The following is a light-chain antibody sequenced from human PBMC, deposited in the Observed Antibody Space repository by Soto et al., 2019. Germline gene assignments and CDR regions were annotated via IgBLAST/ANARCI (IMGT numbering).Light chain of an antibody. Sequence: QSVLAQPASVYGSTGQSITNYCTGTSSDVGGYNLVSWYQQHPGKAPKLMIYEVTKRPSGVSNRFSGSKSGNTASLTISGLQAEDEADYYCCSYAGSSTSLYVFGTVTKVTVL. CDR1: SSDVGGYNL. CDR3: CSYAGSSTSLYV. J-gene: IGLJ1*01. V-gene: IGLV2-23*02. CDR2: EVT.